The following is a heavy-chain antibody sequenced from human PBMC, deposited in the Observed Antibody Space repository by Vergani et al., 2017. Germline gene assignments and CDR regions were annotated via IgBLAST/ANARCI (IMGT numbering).Heavy chain of an antibody. V-gene: IGHV2-5*01. Sequence: QITLKESGPTLVKPTQTLTLTCTFSGFSLSTSGVGVGWIRQPPGKALEWLALIYWNDDKRYSPSLKSRLTITKDTYKNQVFLTMTNMDPVDTATYYCARLYSSGWYGSETPFDYWGQGTLVTVSS. CDR1: GFSLSTSGVG. CDR3: ARLYSSGWYGSETPFDY. CDR2: IYWNDDK. J-gene: IGHJ4*02. D-gene: IGHD6-19*01.